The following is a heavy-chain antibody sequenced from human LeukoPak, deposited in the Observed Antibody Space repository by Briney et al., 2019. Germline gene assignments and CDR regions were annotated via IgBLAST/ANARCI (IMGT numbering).Heavy chain of an antibody. D-gene: IGHD3-10*01. CDR1: GGSISSYY. J-gene: IGHJ4*02. CDR2: IYYSGST. Sequence: PSETLSLTCTVSGGSISSYYWSCIRQPPGKGLEWIGYIYYSGSTNYNPSLKSRVTISVDTSKNQFSLKLSSVTAADTAVYYCARLAFGSGSYYPDYWGQGTLVTVSS. V-gene: IGHV4-59*08. CDR3: ARLAFGSGSYYPDY.